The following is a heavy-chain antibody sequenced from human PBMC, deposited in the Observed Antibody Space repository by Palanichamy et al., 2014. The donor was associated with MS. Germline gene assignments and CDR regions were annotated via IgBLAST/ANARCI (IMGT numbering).Heavy chain of an antibody. CDR1: GFTFNSYA. CDR2: IWYDGSNT. V-gene: IGHV3-33*01. J-gene: IGHJ3*02. Sequence: QVQLVESGGGVVQPGRSLRLSCAASGFTFNSYAIHWVRQAPGKGLEWVALIWYDGSNTSYADSVKGRFTISRDNSKNTVYLQMNSLRAEDTAVYHCARDFMFGQLRNAFDIWGQGTMVTVSS. D-gene: IGHD3-10*02. CDR3: ARDFMFGQLRNAFDI.